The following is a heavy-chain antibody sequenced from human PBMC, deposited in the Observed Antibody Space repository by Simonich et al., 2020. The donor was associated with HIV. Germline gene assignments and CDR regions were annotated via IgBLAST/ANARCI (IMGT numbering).Heavy chain of an antibody. CDR3: ARESSTWFDYYYGMDV. D-gene: IGHD6-13*01. J-gene: IGHJ6*02. CDR2: IRTSGNVI. V-gene: IGHV3-48*03. CDR1: GFTFSSYE. Sequence: EVQLVESGGGLVQPGGSLRLSCAASGFTFSSYEMNWVRQAPGKGLEWVSYIRTSGNVIFYADSVKGRFTISRDNAKNSLYLQMNSLRAEDTAVYYCARESSTWFDYYYGMDVWGLGTTVTVAS.